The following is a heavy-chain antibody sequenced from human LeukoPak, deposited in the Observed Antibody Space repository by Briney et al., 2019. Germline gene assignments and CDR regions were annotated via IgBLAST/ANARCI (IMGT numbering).Heavy chain of an antibody. CDR2: INLNSGGT. Sequence: ASVKVSCKASGYTFTGYYMHWVRQAPGQGLEWMGWINLNSGGTNYTQKFQGWVTMTRDTSISTAYMELSRLRSDDTAVYYCARDHGSGWSFDYWGQGTLVTVSS. D-gene: IGHD6-19*01. CDR3: ARDHGSGWSFDY. J-gene: IGHJ4*02. CDR1: GYTFTGYY. V-gene: IGHV1-2*04.